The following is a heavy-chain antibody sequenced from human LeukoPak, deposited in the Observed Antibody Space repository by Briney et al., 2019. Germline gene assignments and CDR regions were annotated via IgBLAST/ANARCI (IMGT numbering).Heavy chain of an antibody. CDR3: ARDGWLRPHYYYYMDV. V-gene: IGHV3-15*01. CDR1: GFTFSNAW. J-gene: IGHJ6*03. D-gene: IGHD5-12*01. Sequence: GGSLRLSCAASGFTFSNAWMSWVRQAPGKGLEWVGRIKSKTDGGTTDYAAPVKGRFTISRDDSKNTLYLQMNSLRAEDTAVYYCARDGWLRPHYYYYMDVWGKGTTVTVSS. CDR2: IKSKTDGGTT.